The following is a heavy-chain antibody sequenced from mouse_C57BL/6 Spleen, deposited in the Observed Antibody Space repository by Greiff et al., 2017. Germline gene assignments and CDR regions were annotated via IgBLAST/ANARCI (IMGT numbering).Heavy chain of an antibody. CDR1: GYTFTDYY. CDR2: INPNNGGT. J-gene: IGHJ4*01. D-gene: IGHD1-1*01. V-gene: IGHV1-26*01. CDR3: ARDYYGSSPSYAMDY. Sequence: VQLQQSGPELVKPGASVKISCKASGYTFTDYYMNWVKQSHGKSLEWIGDINPNNGGTSYNQKFKGKATLTVDKSSSTAYMELRSLTSEDSAVYYCARDYYGSSPSYAMDYWGQGTSVTVSS.